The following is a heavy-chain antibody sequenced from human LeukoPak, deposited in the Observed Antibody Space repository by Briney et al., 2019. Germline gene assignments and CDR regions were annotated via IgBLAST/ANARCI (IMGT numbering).Heavy chain of an antibody. CDR2: INPSGGST. CDR1: GYTFTSYY. D-gene: IGHD5-12*01. Sequence: ASVKVSCKASGYTFTSYYMHWVRQAPGQGLEWMGIINPSGGSTSYAQKFQGRVTMTRDMSTSTVYMELSGLRSEDTAVYYCARLTIPTIPYWGQGTLVTVSS. CDR3: ARLTIPTIPY. V-gene: IGHV1-46*01. J-gene: IGHJ4*02.